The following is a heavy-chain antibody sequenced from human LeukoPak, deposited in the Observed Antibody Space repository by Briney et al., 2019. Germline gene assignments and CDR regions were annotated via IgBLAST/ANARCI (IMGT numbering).Heavy chain of an antibody. CDR2: IWYDGSNK. V-gene: IGHV3-33*01. D-gene: IGHD2-15*01. CDR1: GFTFSSYG. J-gene: IGHJ4*02. Sequence: GGSLRLSCAASGFTFSSYGMHWVRQAPGKGLEWVAVIWYDGSNKYYADSVKGRFTISRDNSKNTLYLQMNSLRAEDTAVCYCGRVYCSGGSCSFDYWGQGTLVTVSS. CDR3: GRVYCSGGSCSFDY.